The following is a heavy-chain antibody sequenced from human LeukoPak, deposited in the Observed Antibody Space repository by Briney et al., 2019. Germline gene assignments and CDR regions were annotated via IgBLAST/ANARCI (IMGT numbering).Heavy chain of an antibody. Sequence: GGSLRLSCAASGFTFSSYEMNWVRQAPGKGLEWISYISSRGSTRYYADSMKGRFTISRDNAKNSLYLQMNSLRAEDTAVYYCAKRRQDIVVVVAATHYYYYMDVWGKGTTATVSS. J-gene: IGHJ6*03. D-gene: IGHD2-15*01. CDR2: ISSRGSTR. CDR3: AKRRQDIVVVVAATHYYYYMDV. V-gene: IGHV3-48*03. CDR1: GFTFSSYE.